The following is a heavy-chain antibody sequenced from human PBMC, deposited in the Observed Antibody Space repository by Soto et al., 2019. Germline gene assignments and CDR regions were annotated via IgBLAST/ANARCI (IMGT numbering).Heavy chain of an antibody. CDR3: LRSHGGY. V-gene: IGHV4-59*03. CDR2: LSYTGSA. Sequence: QVQLQETVPGLVKPSETMSLTCTVSGCSLRIYSWTWFRRPPGGRLELIGCLSYTGSADCSPSLKRRISMSVDTSKNQFSLKLTSVTAADTAVYYCLRSHGGYWGQGIQVTVSS. J-gene: IGHJ4*02. CDR1: GCSLRIYS.